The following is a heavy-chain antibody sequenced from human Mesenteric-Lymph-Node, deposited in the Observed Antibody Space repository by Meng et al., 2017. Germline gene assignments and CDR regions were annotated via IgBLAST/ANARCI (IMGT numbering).Heavy chain of an antibody. CDR3: TTELGYCSGGSCNPFDY. J-gene: IGHJ4*02. CDR1: GFTFSNAW. V-gene: IGHV3-15*01. D-gene: IGHD2-15*01. CDR2: IKSKTDGGTT. Sequence: ESLKISCAASGFTFSNAWMSWVRQAPGKGLEWVGRIKSKTDGGTTDYAAPVKGRFTISRDDSKNTLYLQMNSLKTEDTAVYYCTTELGYCSGGSCNPFDYWGQGTLVTVSS.